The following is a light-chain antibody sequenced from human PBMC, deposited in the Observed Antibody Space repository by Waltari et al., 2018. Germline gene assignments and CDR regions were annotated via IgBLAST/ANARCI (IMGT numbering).Light chain of an antibody. CDR1: RSNIGSNY. J-gene: IGLJ2*01. CDR2: RND. Sequence: QSVLTQPPSASATPGQKVTISCSGGRSNIGSNYVSWYQQLPGTAPKLLTYRNDQRPSGVPDRFSGSKSGTSASLAISGLRSEDEADYYCAAWDVSLSVVVFGGGTNLTVL. CDR3: AAWDVSLSVVV. V-gene: IGLV1-47*01.